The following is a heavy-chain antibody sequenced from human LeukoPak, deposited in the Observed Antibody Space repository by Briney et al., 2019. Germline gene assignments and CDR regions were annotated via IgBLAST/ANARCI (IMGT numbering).Heavy chain of an antibody. V-gene: IGHV1-18*01. Sequence: ASVKVSCKASGGTFTSYGISWVRQAPGQGLEWMGWISAYNGNTNYAQKLQGRVTMTTDTSTSTAYMELRSLRSDDTAVYYCARDPLHRTGTTFDYWGQGTLVTVSS. D-gene: IGHD1-1*01. CDR2: ISAYNGNT. CDR1: GGTFTSYG. J-gene: IGHJ4*02. CDR3: ARDPLHRTGTTFDY.